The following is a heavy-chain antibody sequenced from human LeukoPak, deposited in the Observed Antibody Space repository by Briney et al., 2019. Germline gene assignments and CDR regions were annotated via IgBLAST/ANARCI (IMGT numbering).Heavy chain of an antibody. J-gene: IGHJ4*02. V-gene: IGHV3-23*01. CDR1: GFSFDSYW. CDR3: AKDKTVAGAFDY. Sequence: GGSLRLSCVASGFSFDSYWMNWVRQAPGKGLEWVSAISGSGGSTYYADSVKGRFTISRDNSKNTLYLQMNSLRAEDTAVYYCAKDKTVAGAFDYWGQGTLVTVSS. D-gene: IGHD6-19*01. CDR2: ISGSGGST.